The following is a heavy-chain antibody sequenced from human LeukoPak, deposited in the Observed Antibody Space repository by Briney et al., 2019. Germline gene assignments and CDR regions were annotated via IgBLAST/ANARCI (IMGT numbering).Heavy chain of an antibody. J-gene: IGHJ4*02. CDR3: ARRGRVGTTHYFDY. D-gene: IGHD1-26*01. CDR2: AYHSGAT. V-gene: IGHV4-59*08. Sequence: SETLSLTCTVSDDSISDYYWSWIRQPPGERLEWIGYAYHSGATSYNPSLKSRVSISVDTSKKQFSLKLRSVTAADTAVYYCARRGRVGTTHYFDYWGQGTLVTVSS. CDR1: DDSISDYY.